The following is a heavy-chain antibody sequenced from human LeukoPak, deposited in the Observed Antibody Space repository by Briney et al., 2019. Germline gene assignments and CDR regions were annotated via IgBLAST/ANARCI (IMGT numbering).Heavy chain of an antibody. D-gene: IGHD5-12*01. Sequence: GGSLRLSCVASILTFSLYWMTGVRQAPGGGVEWVAQINLDGSEEYYMDSVRARYPLSRDNAKNSVFLHMNTVRAEDTPLYYCVRDGAVSGYDLLDYRGQGTLVTVSS. J-gene: IGHJ4*02. CDR2: INLDGSEE. CDR1: ILTFSLYW. V-gene: IGHV3-7*01. CDR3: VRDGAVSGYDLLDY.